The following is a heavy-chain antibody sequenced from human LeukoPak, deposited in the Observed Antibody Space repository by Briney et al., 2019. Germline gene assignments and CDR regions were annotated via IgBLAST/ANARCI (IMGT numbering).Heavy chain of an antibody. D-gene: IGHD6-19*01. CDR2: ISAYNGNT. V-gene: IGHV1-18*01. CDR1: GYTFTSYG. CDR3: ARFAPDRGWSDY. Sequence: ASVKVSCKASGYTFTSYGISRVRQAPGQGLEWMGWISAYNGNTNYAQKLQGRVTMTTDTSTSTAYMELRSLRSDDTAVYYCARFAPDRGWSDYWGQGTLVTVSS. J-gene: IGHJ4*02.